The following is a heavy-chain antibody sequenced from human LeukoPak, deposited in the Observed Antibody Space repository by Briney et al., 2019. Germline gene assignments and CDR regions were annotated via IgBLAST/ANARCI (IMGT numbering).Heavy chain of an antibody. CDR2: ISGGGGRT. Sequence: GGSLRLSCAGSGFTFSNYAMNWVPQAPGKGLGCVSVISGGGGRTYYAGSVKGRFTVSRDNSKNTMYLQMNSLRVEDTAVYYCAKARDSYDSSGSSDCWGQGTLVTVSS. CDR1: GFTFSNYA. D-gene: IGHD3-22*01. CDR3: AKARDSYDSSGSSDC. J-gene: IGHJ4*02. V-gene: IGHV3-23*01.